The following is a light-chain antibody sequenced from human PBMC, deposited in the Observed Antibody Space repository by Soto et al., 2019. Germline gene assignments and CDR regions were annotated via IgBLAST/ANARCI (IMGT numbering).Light chain of an antibody. CDR1: SSDVGGYNF. CDR2: DVS. J-gene: IGLJ2*01. Sequence: QSALTQPASVSGSPGQSITISCTGTSSDVGGYNFVSWYQQHPGTAPKLMIYDVSNRPSGVSNRFSGSMSGNTASLTISGLQPEDEADYYCSSYTSSSTVVFGGGTKLTVL. CDR3: SSYTSSSTVV. V-gene: IGLV2-14*01.